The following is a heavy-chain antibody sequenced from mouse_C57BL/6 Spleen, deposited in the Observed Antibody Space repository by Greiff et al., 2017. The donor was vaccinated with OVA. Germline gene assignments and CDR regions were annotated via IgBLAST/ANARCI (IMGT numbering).Heavy chain of an antibody. CDR1: GFTFSSYG. J-gene: IGHJ1*03. D-gene: IGHD2-4*01. V-gene: IGHV5-6*01. CDR2: ISSGGSYT. CDR3: ASDYDYESRYFDV. Sequence: EVKVVESGGDLVKPGGSLKLSCAASGFTFSSYGMSWVRQTPDKRLEWVATISSGGSYTYYPDSVKGRFTISRDNAKNTLYLQMSSLKSEDTAMYYCASDYDYESRYFDVWGTGTTVTVSS.